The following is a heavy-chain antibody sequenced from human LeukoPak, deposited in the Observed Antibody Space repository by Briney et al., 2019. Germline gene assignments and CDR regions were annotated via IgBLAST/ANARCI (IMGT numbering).Heavy chain of an antibody. D-gene: IGHD3-22*01. CDR1: GFTFSRSA. Sequence: PGVSLRLSRAASGFTFSRSAMTWVRQGPGTGLEFVASIPYSGGATYYADSVKGRFTISRDNSKNTLYLQMNSLRAEDTALYYCAKDGLYYDGSEHVYYFDSWGQGTLVTVSS. CDR2: IPYSGGAT. J-gene: IGHJ4*02. CDR3: AKDGLYYDGSEHVYYFDS. V-gene: IGHV3-23*01.